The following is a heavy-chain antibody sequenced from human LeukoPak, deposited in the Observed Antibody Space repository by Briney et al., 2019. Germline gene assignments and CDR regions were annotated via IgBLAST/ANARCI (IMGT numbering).Heavy chain of an antibody. CDR2: IYTSGST. J-gene: IGHJ6*03. CDR3: ARDALGYCSSTSCYYYYYMDV. CDR1: DVTITNYY. Sequence: SETLSLTCTVSDVTITNYYWTWIRQPAGKGLEWIGRIYTSGSTNYNPSLKSRVTMSVDTSKNQFSLKLSSVTAADTAVYYCARDALGYCSSTSCYYYYYMDVWGKGTTVTVSS. D-gene: IGHD2-2*01. V-gene: IGHV4-4*07.